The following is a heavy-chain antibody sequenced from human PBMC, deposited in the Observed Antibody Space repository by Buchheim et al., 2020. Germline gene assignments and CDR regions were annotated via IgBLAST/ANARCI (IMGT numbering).Heavy chain of an antibody. Sequence: QVQLVQPGAEVKKPGASVKVSCKASGYTFTGYYKHWVRQAPGQGLEWMGWINPNSGGTNYAQKFQGWVTMTRDTSISTAYMELSRLRSDDTAVYYCASASGCSYGTYYYYYGMDVWGQGTT. CDR2: INPNSGGT. J-gene: IGHJ6*02. V-gene: IGHV1-2*04. CDR3: ASASGCSYGTYYYYYGMDV. D-gene: IGHD5-18*01. CDR1: GYTFTGYY.